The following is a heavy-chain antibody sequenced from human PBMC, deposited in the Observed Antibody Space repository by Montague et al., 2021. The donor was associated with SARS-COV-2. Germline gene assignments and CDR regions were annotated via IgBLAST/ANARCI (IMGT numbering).Heavy chain of an antibody. D-gene: IGHD3-3*01. CDR1: GGSISSYY. Sequence: SETLSLTCTVSGGSISSYYWSWIRQPAGKGLEWIGRIYTSGSTNYNPSPKSRVTMSVDTSKNQFSLKLSSVTAADTAVYYCARGLDYYDFWSGYYPAYWYFDLWGRGTLVTVSS. CDR2: IYTSGST. J-gene: IGHJ2*01. V-gene: IGHV4-4*07. CDR3: ARGLDYYDFWSGYYPAYWYFDL.